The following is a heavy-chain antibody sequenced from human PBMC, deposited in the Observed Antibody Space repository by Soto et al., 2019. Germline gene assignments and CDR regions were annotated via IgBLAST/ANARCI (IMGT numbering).Heavy chain of an antibody. Sequence: SETLSLTCAVYGGSFSGYYWSWIRQPPGKGLEWIGEINHSGSTNYNPSLKSRVTISVDTSKNQFSLKLSSVTAADTAVYYCARVESDTAMVFYYYYGMDVWGQGTTVTVSS. V-gene: IGHV4-34*01. CDR3: ARVESDTAMVFYYYYGMDV. CDR1: GGSFSGYY. CDR2: INHSGST. J-gene: IGHJ6*02. D-gene: IGHD5-18*01.